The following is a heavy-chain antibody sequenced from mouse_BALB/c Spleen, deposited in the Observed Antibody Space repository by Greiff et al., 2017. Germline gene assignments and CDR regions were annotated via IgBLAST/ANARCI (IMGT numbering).Heavy chain of an antibody. CDR1: GFTFSSFG. CDR3: ARSRNYGNYYYYAMDY. D-gene: IGHD2-1*01. J-gene: IGHJ4*01. Sequence: EVKLQQSGGGLVQPGGSRKLSCAASGFTFSSFGMHWVRQAPEKGLEWVAYISSGSSTIYYADTVKGRFTISRDNPKNTLFLQMTSLRSEDTAMYYCARSRNYGNYYYYAMDYWGQGTSVTVSS. V-gene: IGHV5-17*02. CDR2: ISSGSSTI.